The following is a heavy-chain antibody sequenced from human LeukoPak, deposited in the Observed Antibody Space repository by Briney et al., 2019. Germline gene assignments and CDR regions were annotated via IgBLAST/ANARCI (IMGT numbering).Heavy chain of an antibody. CDR2: IKQDGSEK. Sequence: GGSLRLSCAASGFTFSNYWMTWVRQAPGKGLGWVADIKQDGSEKLYVNSVRGRFTISRDDAKMSLFLQMNSLRAEDTAVYYCARDNGVVHGVYYMDVWGKGTTVTVS. J-gene: IGHJ6*03. V-gene: IGHV3-7*01. D-gene: IGHD3-3*01. CDR3: ARDNGVVHGVYYMDV. CDR1: GFTFSNYW.